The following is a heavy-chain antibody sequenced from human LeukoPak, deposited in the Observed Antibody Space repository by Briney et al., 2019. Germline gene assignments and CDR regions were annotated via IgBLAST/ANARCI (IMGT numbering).Heavy chain of an antibody. CDR3: AKVGLTMIVVVHYFDY. J-gene: IGHJ4*02. CDR1: GFTFSSYA. Sequence: GGSLRLSCAASGFTFSSYAMSWVRQAPGKGLEWVSAIRGSGGSTYYADSVKGRFTISRDNSKNTLYLQMNSLRAEDTAVYYCAKVGLTMIVVVHYFDYWGQGTLVTVSS. CDR2: IRGSGGST. D-gene: IGHD3-22*01. V-gene: IGHV3-23*01.